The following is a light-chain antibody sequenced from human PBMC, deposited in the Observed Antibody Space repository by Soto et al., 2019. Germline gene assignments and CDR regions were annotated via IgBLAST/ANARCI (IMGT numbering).Light chain of an antibody. V-gene: IGKV1-27*01. CDR3: QKYNSVPPWT. CDR2: AAS. J-gene: IGKJ1*01. Sequence: DIPMTQSPSSLSASVGDRVTITCRASQGISNYLAWYQQKPGKVPKILIYAASTLQSGVPSRFSGSGAGTEFTLTISSLQPDDVATYYCQKYNSVPPWTFGQGTKVEIK. CDR1: QGISNY.